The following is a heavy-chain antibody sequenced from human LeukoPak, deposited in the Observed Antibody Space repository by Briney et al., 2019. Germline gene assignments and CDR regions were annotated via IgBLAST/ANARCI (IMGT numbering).Heavy chain of an antibody. V-gene: IGHV3-21*01. CDR1: GFTFSSYS. J-gene: IGHJ4*02. D-gene: IGHD6-13*01. CDR3: ARGPYSSSWYGADVVY. Sequence: GGSLRLSCAASGFTFSSYSMNWVRQAPGKGLEWVSSISSSSYIYYADSVKGRFTISRDNAKNSLYLQMNSLRAEDTAVYYCARGPYSSSWYGADVVYWGQGTLVTVSS. CDR2: ISSSSYI.